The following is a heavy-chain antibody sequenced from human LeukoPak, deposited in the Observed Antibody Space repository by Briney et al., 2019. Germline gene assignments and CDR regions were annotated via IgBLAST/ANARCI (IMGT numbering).Heavy chain of an antibody. V-gene: IGHV1-2*02. J-gene: IGHJ4*02. CDR3: ARGGPARSYDFWSIDY. D-gene: IGHD3-3*01. CDR1: GYAVTGYY. CDR2: IKPNSGGT. Sequence: ASVKVSCKASGYAVTGYYMHWVRQAPGQGLEWMGWIKPNSGGTNYAQKFQGRVTMTRDTSISTAYMELSRLRSDDTAVYYCARGGPARSYDFWSIDYWGQGTLVTVSS.